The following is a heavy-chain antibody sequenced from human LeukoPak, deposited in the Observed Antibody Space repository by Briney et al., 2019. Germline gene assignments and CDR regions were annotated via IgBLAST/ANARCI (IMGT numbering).Heavy chain of an antibody. Sequence: SETLSLTSTVSGASISSGDYYWSWIRQPPGKGLEWIGYIYYSGNTYYNPSLQSRVTISVDTSKNQFSLNLSSVTAADTAVYYCARGPITSSSSSIYFDYWGQGTLVTVSS. J-gene: IGHJ4*02. CDR2: IYYSGNT. D-gene: IGHD6-13*01. CDR3: ARGPITSSSSSIYFDY. V-gene: IGHV4-30-4*08. CDR1: GASISSGDYY.